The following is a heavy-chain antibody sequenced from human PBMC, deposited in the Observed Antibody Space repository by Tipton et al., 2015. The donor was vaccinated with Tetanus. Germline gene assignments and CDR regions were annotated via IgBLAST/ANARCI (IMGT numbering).Heavy chain of an antibody. D-gene: IGHD3-3*01. J-gene: IGHJ6*02. CDR3: ARRSGYYSYYYYYGMDV. CDR1: GGSISSSSYY. CDR2: IYYSGST. Sequence: TLSLTCTVSGGSISSSSYYWGWIRQPPGKGLEWIGSIYYSGSTYYNPSLKSRVTISVDTSKNQFSLKLSSVTAADTAVYYCARRSGYYSYYYYYGMDVWGQGTTVTVSS. V-gene: IGHV4-39*01.